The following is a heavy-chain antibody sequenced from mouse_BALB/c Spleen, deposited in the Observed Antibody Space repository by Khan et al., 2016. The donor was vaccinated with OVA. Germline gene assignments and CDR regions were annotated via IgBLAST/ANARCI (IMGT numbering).Heavy chain of an antibody. V-gene: IGHV5-6*01. J-gene: IGHJ3*01. CDR3: ASHLTGSFAY. Sequence: EVELVESGGDLVKPGGSLKLSCAASGFTFSSYSMSWVRQTPDKRLEWIASISSGGDYTYYPDIVKGRFTLSRDNATNTLYLQLSSLKSEDTAMYYCASHLTGSFAYWGQGTLVTVAA. CDR2: ISSGGDYT. CDR1: GFTFSSYS. D-gene: IGHD4-1*01.